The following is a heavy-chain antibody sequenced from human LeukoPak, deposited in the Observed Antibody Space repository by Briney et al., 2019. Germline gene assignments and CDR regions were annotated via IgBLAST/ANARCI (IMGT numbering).Heavy chain of an antibody. CDR3: ARDPPTTVVTPGDY. Sequence: GASVKVSCKASGYTFTGYYMHWVRQAPGQGLEWMGGIIPIFGTANYAQKFQGRVTITADESTSTAYMELSSLRSEDTAVYYCARDPPTTVVTPGDYWGQGTLVTVSS. V-gene: IGHV1-69*13. J-gene: IGHJ4*02. CDR2: IIPIFGTA. CDR1: GYTFTGYY. D-gene: IGHD4-23*01.